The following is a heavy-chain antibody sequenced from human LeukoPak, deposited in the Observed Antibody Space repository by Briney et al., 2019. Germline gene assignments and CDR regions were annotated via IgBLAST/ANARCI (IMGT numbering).Heavy chain of an antibody. CDR2: IRHDGSNE. CDR3: ARDLHPWALDY. CDR1: GFIFSSSG. V-gene: IGHV3-30*02. Sequence: TGGSLRLSCASSGFIFSSSGMHWVRQAPGKGLEWVGFIRHDGSNEYYADSVKGRFTISRDNSKNMVLLQLNSLRPDDTAVYYCARDLHPWALDYWGQGTLVTVSS. J-gene: IGHJ4*02.